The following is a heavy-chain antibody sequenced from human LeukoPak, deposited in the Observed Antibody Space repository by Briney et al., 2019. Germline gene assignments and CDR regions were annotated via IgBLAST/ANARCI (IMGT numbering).Heavy chain of an antibody. CDR1: GFTFSSYE. CDR3: IGGYDSSGYYGLSLFDY. D-gene: IGHD3-22*01. Sequence: PGGSLRLSCAASGFTFSSYEMNWVRQAPGKGLEWVGFIRSKAHGGTTEYAAPVKGRFTISRDDSKSIAYLQMNSLKTEDTAVYYCIGGYDSSGYYGLSLFDYWGQGTLVTVSS. J-gene: IGHJ4*02. CDR2: IRSKAHGGTT. V-gene: IGHV3-49*04.